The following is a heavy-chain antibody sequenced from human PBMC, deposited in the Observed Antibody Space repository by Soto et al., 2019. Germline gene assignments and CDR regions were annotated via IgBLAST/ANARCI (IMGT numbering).Heavy chain of an antibody. CDR1: GLTFSNSW. V-gene: IGHV3-74*01. CDR3: VTLGPRGQ. D-gene: IGHD5-12*01. Sequence: EVQLVESGGVLVQPGESLRLSCAASGLTFSNSWMHWVRQAPEKGLVWVSHINPDGSITNYADSVKGRFTISRDNAKNTVYLQMNSLRAEDTAVYHCVTLGPRGQWVQGTRVTVSS. CDR2: INPDGSIT. J-gene: IGHJ4*02.